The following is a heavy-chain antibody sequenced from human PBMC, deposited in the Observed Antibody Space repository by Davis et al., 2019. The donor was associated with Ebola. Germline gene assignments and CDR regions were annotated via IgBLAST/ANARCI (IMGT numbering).Heavy chain of an antibody. CDR3: ARDRGIAVAGTGWFDP. CDR2: IYYSGST. Sequence: PGGSLRLSCTVSGGSISSHYWSWIRQPPGKGLEWNGYIYYSGSTNYNPSLKSRVTISVDTSKNQFSLKLSSVTAADTAVYYCARDRGIAVAGTGWFDPWGQGTLVTVSS. CDR1: GGSISSHY. J-gene: IGHJ5*02. V-gene: IGHV4-59*11. D-gene: IGHD6-19*01.